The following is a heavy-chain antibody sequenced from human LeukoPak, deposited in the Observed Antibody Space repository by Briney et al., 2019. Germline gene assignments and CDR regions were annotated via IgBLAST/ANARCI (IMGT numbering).Heavy chain of an antibody. J-gene: IGHJ4*02. CDR3: ARLKATVSIHAYFDS. Sequence: SETLSLTCTVSGGFISSYYWSWIRQPPGKGLEWIGYIDHGGSTNYNPSLRSRVSISSDTSKIQFSLELTSVTAADTAVYYCARLKATVSIHAYFDSWGQGTLVTVSS. CDR2: IDHGGST. V-gene: IGHV4-59*01. D-gene: IGHD4-17*01. CDR1: GGFISSYY.